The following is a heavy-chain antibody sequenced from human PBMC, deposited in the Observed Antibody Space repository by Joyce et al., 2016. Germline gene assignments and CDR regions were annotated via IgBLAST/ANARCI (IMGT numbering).Heavy chain of an antibody. D-gene: IGHD2-8*01. CDR2: LSSSSSYI. J-gene: IGHJ4*02. CDR1: GFTFSSYS. CDR3: ARSSYTNGIFDY. V-gene: IGHV3-21*01. Sequence: EVQLVESGGGLVKPGGSLRLSCAASGFTFSSYSMSWVGRGPGKGLEWVSSLSSSSSYIKYTDSVKGRFTISRDNAKNSLYLQMNSLRVEDTAVYYCARSSYTNGIFDYWGQGTLVTVSS.